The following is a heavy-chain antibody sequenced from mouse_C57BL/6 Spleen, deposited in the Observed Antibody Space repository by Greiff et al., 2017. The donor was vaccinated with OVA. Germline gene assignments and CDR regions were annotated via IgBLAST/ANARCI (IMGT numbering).Heavy chain of an antibody. V-gene: IGHV1-81*01. CDR1: GYTFTSYG. D-gene: IGHD2-13*01. CDR3: ARRDDYYYAMDY. CDR2: IYPRSGNP. Sequence: VQLQQSGAELARPGASVKLSCKASGYTFTSYGISWVKQRTGQGLEWIGEIYPRSGNPYYNEKFKGKATLTADKSSSTAYMELRSLTSEDSAVYFCARRDDYYYAMDYWGQGTSVTVSS. J-gene: IGHJ4*01.